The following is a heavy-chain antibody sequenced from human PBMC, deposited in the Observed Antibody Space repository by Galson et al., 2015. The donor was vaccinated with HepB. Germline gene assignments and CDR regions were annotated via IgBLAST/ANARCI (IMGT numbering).Heavy chain of an antibody. CDR1: GGSISSYY. Sequence: ETLSLTCTVSGGSISSYYWSWIRQPPGKGLEWIGYIYYSGSTNYKPSLKSRVTISVDTSKNKFSLKMSSVTAADTAVYYCAREGGVWFGEFRLWGRGTLVTVSS. CDR3: AREGGVWFGEFRL. V-gene: IGHV4-59*01. D-gene: IGHD3-10*01. J-gene: IGHJ2*01. CDR2: IYYSGST.